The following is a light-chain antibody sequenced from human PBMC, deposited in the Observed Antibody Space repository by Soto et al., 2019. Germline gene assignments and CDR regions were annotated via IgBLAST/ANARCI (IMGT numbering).Light chain of an antibody. CDR2: WAS. CDR3: QQYYSSPPT. CDR1: QSVFYSSKNKNY. J-gene: IGKJ1*01. V-gene: IGKV4-1*01. Sequence: DIVMTQSPDSLAVSLGERATINCKSSQSVFYSSKNKNYLAWYQQKPGQPPKLLIYWASTRESGVPDRFSGCGSGTDFALSISSLHAEHVAVYYCQQYYSSPPTFGQVTKVGIK.